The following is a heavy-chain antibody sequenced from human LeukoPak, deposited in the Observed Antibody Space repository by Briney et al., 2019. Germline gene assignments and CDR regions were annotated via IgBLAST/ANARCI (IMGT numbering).Heavy chain of an antibody. CDR2: IKWDGGST. Sequence: RPGGSLRLSCAASGFTFDDHGMSWVRQVPGKGLEWVSGIKWDGGSTGYADSVKGRFTISRDNAKNSLYLQMNSLRAEDTAVYYCAELGITMIGGVWGKGTTVTISS. CDR3: AELGITMIGGV. J-gene: IGHJ6*04. V-gene: IGHV3-20*04. D-gene: IGHD3-10*02. CDR1: GFTFDDHG.